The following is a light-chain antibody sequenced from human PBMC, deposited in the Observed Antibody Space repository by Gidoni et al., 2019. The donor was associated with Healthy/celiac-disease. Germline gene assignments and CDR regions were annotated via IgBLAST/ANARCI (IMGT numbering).Light chain of an antibody. CDR3: QQYYSTPYT. V-gene: IGKV4-1*01. Sequence: DIGMTQSQDSLAVSLGERATINCKSSQSVLYSSNNKNYLAWYQQKPGQPPKLLIYWESTLESGVPDRFSGSGSGTDFTLTIISLQAEDVAVYYCQQYYSTPYTFXQXTKLEIK. J-gene: IGKJ2*01. CDR1: QSVLYSSNNKNY. CDR2: WES.